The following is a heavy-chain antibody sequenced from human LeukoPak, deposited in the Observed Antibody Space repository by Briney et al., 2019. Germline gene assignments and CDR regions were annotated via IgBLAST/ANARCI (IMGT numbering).Heavy chain of an antibody. CDR2: IYYSGST. CDR1: GGSISSGDYY. J-gene: IGHJ4*02. CDR3: ARDQEDSGTDY. D-gene: IGHD3-10*01. V-gene: IGHV4-31*03. Sequence: SGTLSLTCTVSGGSISSGDYYWSWIRQHPGKGLEWIGYIYYSGSTYYNPSLKSRVTISLDTSKNQFSLKLSSVTAADTAVYYCARDQEDSGTDYWGQGTLVTVSS.